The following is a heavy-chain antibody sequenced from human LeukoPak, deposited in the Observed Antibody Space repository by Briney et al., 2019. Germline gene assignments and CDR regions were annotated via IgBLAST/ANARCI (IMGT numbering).Heavy chain of an antibody. D-gene: IGHD6-19*01. CDR2: MNPNSGNT. CDR3: ARGRNPGYSSGWYLGEWSY. J-gene: IGHJ4*02. V-gene: IGHV1-8*03. CDR1: GYTFTSYG. Sequence: ASVKVSCKASGYTFTSYGINWVRQATGQGLEWMGWMNPNSGNTGYAQKFQGRVTITRNTSISTAYMELSSLRSEDTAVYYCARGRNPGYSSGWYLGEWSYWGQGTLVTVSS.